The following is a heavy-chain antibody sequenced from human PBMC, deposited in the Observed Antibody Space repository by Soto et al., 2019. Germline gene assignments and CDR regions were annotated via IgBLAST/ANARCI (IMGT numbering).Heavy chain of an antibody. CDR1: GFSLSTSGVG. CDR2: IYWDDDK. Sequence: QITLKESGPTLVKPTQTLTLTCTFSGFSLSTSGVGVGWIRQPPGKALEWLALIYWDDDKRYSPSLKSRLTITKDAFRCLLVPTCCSMGPFDTATYSCADRRGTFIFRGGRFAPWDKSSLVSVSS. CDR3: ADRRGTFIFRGGRFAP. D-gene: IGHD3-10*01. V-gene: IGHV2-5*02. J-gene: IGHJ5*02.